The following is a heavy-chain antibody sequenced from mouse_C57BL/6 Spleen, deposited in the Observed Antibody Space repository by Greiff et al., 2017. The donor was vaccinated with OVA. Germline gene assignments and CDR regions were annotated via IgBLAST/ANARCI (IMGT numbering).Heavy chain of an antibody. V-gene: IGHV14-1*01. CDR3: TSYYYGSTWFAY. CDR1: GFNIKDYY. J-gene: IGHJ3*01. Sequence: EVQLQQSGAELVRPGASVKLSCTASGFNIKDYYMHWVKQRPEQGLEWIGRIDPEDGDTEYAPKFQGQATMTADTSSNTAYLQLSSLTSEDTAVYYCTSYYYGSTWFAYWGQGTLVTVSA. CDR2: IDPEDGDT. D-gene: IGHD1-1*01.